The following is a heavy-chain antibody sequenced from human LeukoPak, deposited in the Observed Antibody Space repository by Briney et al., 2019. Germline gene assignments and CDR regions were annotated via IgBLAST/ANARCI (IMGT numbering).Heavy chain of an antibody. CDR1: GFTFSSYA. CDR3: ARGSHDFWSGYGYYFDY. V-gene: IGHV3-21*01. D-gene: IGHD3-3*01. Sequence: GGSLRLSCAASGFTFSSYAMSWVRQAPGKGLEWVSSISSSSSYIYYADSVKGRFTISRDNAKNSLYLQMNSLRAEDTAVYYCARGSHDFWSGYGYYFDYWGQGTLVTVSS. CDR2: ISSSSSYI. J-gene: IGHJ4*02.